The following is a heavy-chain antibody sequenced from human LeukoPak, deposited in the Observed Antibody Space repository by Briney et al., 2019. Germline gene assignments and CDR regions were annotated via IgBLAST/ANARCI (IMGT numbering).Heavy chain of an antibody. D-gene: IGHD5-18*01. V-gene: IGHV4-4*07. J-gene: IGHJ4*02. CDR2: IYSTGIT. CDR3: ARGPKTVMEIDY. CDR1: GGSISSYY. Sequence: PSETLSLTCTVSGGSISSYYWSWLRQPAGKGLEWIGRIYSTGITNYNPSLKSRVTMSVDTSKNQFFVKLRAVTAADTAVYYCARGPKTVMEIDYWGQGTLVTVSS.